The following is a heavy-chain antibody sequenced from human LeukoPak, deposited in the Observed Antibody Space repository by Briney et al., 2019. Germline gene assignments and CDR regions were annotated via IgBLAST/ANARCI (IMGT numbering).Heavy chain of an antibody. CDR2: IRAEGGRT. CDR3: GAWAFYHGLDV. V-gene: IGHV3-43*02. Sequence: PGGSLRHSCAASGFSFGDHAMQWVPPPPAKGVECVSRIRAEGGRTYYADSVNGRFTISRDNSKNSLYLQMNGLRTDDTALYYCGAWAFYHGLDVWGQGTTVTVSS. D-gene: IGHD2/OR15-2a*01. CDR1: GFSFGDHA. J-gene: IGHJ6*02.